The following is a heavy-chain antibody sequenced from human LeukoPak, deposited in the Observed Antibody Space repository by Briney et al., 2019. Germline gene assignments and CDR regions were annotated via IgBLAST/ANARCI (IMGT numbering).Heavy chain of an antibody. J-gene: IGHJ4*02. CDR2: ISGSGGST. Sequence: GGSLRLSCAASGFTFSSYAMSGGRRAPGKGLEGVSAISGSGGSTYYADSARGRFSISRDNSKNTLYLQLNSLRVEDTAVYYCAKDPGYQVVYCFDYWGQGTLVTVSS. CDR1: GFTFSSYA. V-gene: IGHV3-23*01. D-gene: IGHD2-2*01. CDR3: AKDPGYQVVYCFDY.